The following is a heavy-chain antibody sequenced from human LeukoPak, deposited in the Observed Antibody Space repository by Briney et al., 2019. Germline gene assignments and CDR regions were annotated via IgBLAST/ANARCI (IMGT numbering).Heavy chain of an antibody. D-gene: IGHD5-24*01. J-gene: IGHJ5*02. Sequence: ASVKVSCKASGYTFTSYGISWVLQAPGQGLEWMGWISAYNGNTNYAQKLQGRVTMTTDTSTSTAYMELRSLRSEDTAVYYCARDNSVRDEAWWFNPWGQGTLVSVSS. CDR1: GYTFTSYG. V-gene: IGHV1-18*01. CDR2: ISAYNGNT. CDR3: ARDNSVRDEAWWFNP.